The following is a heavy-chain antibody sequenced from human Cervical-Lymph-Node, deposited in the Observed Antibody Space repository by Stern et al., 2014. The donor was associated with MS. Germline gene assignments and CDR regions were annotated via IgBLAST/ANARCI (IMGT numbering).Heavy chain of an antibody. D-gene: IGHD5-12*01. CDR1: GFTFSDYY. V-gene: IGHV3-11*01. CDR3: ARGYDLNYYYYGMDV. Sequence: VHLVESGGGLVKPGGSLRLSCAASGFTFSDYYMSWIRQAPGKGLECVSYISGSGSTIYYADSVKGRFTISMDHAMNSMYLQMHSLRAEDTAVYYCARGYDLNYYYYGMDVWGQGTTVTVSS. CDR2: ISGSGSTI. J-gene: IGHJ6*02.